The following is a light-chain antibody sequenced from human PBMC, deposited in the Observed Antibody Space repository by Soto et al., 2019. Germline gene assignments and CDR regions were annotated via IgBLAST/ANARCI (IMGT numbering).Light chain of an antibody. CDR3: SSYAGSDNPVV. CDR1: SSDVGGYKY. CDR2: EVS. J-gene: IGLJ2*01. V-gene: IGLV2-8*01. Sequence: QSALTQPPSASGSPGQSVTIPYTGTSSDVGGYKYVSWYQQHPDKAPKLMIYEVSKRPSGVPDRLSGSKSGNTASLTVSGLQAEDEADYYCSSYAGSDNPVVFGGGTKLTVL.